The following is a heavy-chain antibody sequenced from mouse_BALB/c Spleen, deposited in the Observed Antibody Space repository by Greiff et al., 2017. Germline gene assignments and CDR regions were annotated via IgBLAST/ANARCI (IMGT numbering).Heavy chain of an antibody. CDR2: ISSGGGST. CDR1: GFAFSSYD. J-gene: IGHJ2*01. D-gene: IGHD2-1*01. CDR3: ARQKYGNFDY. Sequence: EVKLVESGGGLVKPGGSLKLSCAASGFAFSSYDMSWVRQTPEKRLEWVAYISSGGGSTYYPDTVKGRFTISRDNAKNTLYLQMSSLKSEDTAMYYCARQKYGNFDYWGQGTTLTVSS. V-gene: IGHV5-12-1*01.